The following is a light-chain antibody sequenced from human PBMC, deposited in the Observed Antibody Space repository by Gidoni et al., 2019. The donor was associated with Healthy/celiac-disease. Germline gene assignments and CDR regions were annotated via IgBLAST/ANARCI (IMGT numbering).Light chain of an antibody. CDR3: QQYGSSPMYT. J-gene: IGKJ2*01. CDR2: GAS. CDR1: QSVSSSY. V-gene: IGKV3-20*01. Sequence: PGERATLSCRASQSVSSSYFAWYQQKPGQAPRLLIYGASSGSGTDFTLTISRLEPEDFAVYYCQQYGSSPMYTFGQGTKLEIK.